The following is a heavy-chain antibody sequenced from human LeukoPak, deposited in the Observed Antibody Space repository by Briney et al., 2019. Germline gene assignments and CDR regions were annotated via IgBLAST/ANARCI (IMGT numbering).Heavy chain of an antibody. CDR3: ARGRVTMVRARGAFDI. CDR2: INPNSGGT. D-gene: IGHD3-10*01. V-gene: IGHV1-2*02. CDR1: GYTFTGYY. J-gene: IGHJ3*02. Sequence: ASVKVSCKASGYTFTGYYMHWVRQAPGQGLEWMGWINPNSGGTNYAQKFQGRVTMTRDTSISTAYMELSRLRSDDTAVYRCARGRVTMVRARGAFDIWGQGTMVTVSS.